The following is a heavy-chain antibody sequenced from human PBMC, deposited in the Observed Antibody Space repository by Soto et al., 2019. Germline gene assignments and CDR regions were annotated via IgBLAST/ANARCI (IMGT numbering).Heavy chain of an antibody. V-gene: IGHV3-33*01. D-gene: IGHD2-15*01. CDR2: IWYDGSNK. CDR3: AREGDILNWFDP. J-gene: IGHJ5*02. Sequence: GGSLRLSCAASGFTFSSYGMHWVRQAPGKGLEWVAVIWYDGSNKYYADSVKGRFTISRDNSKNTLYLQMNSLRDEDTAVYYCAREGDILNWFDPWGQGTPVTVSS. CDR1: GFTFSSYG.